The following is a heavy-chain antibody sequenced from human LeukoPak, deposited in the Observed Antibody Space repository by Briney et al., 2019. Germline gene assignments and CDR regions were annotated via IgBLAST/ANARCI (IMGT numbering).Heavy chain of an antibody. J-gene: IGHJ4*02. V-gene: IGHV3-48*03. CDR3: AREDIVATAIDY. CDR2: ISSSGSTI. Sequence: GGSLRLSCAASGFTFSSYEMNWVRQAPGKGLEWVSYISSSGSTIYYADSVKGRFTISRDNAKNSLYLQMNSLRAEDTAVYYCAREDIVATAIDYWGQGTLVTVSS. D-gene: IGHD5-12*01. CDR1: GFTFSSYE.